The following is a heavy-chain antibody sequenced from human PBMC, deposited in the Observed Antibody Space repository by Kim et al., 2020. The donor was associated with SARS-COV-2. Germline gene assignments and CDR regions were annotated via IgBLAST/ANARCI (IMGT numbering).Heavy chain of an antibody. CDR2: T. D-gene: IGHD2-21*01. CDR3: AKTSSTFKFPT. V-gene: IGHV3-23*01. Sequence: TYHQDSVKGRFTISQEKSKNTLYLQMNSPRAEDTAIYYCAKTSSTFKFPTWGQGTLVTVSS. J-gene: IGHJ1*01.